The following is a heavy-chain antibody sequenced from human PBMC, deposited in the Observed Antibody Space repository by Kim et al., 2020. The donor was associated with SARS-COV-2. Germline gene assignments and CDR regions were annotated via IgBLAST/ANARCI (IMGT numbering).Heavy chain of an antibody. V-gene: IGHV3-23*01. CDR3: AKGVDSGGYGGDY. J-gene: IGHJ4*02. CDR2: ISGSGGST. CDR1: GFTFSNFA. D-gene: IGHD1-26*01. Sequence: GGSLRLSCAASGFTFSNFAMTWVRQAPGKGPEWVSTISGSGGSTYYGDSVKGRFTMSRDNSKNTLYLQMNSLRAEDTAVYYCAKGVDSGGYGGDYWGQGTLVTVSS.